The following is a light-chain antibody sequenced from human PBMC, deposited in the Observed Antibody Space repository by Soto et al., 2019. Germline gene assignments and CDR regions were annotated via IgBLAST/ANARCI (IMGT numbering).Light chain of an antibody. CDR3: MQALQTPYT. V-gene: IGKV2-28*01. CDR1: QRLLHSNGNNF. CDR2: LGS. Sequence: EIVMTQSPPSLTVTPGEPASISCRSSQRLLHSNGNNFLDWYLQKPGQSPQLLIYLGSNRASGVPDRVSGSAAGTDFTLKFSRVEAEDVGVYYCMQALQTPYTFGQGTKLEIK. J-gene: IGKJ2*01.